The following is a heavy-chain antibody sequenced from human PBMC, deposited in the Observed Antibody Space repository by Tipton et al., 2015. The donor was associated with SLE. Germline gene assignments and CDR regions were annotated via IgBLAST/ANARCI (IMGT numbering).Heavy chain of an antibody. J-gene: IGHJ3*02. Sequence: TLSLTCTVSGGSISSGGFYWSWIRQHPGKGLEWIGYIYYSGSTYYNPSLKSRVTISVDTSKNQFSLKLSSVTAADTAAYYCASCSRSDAFDIWGQGTMVTVSS. CDR3: ASCSRSDAFDI. V-gene: IGHV4-31*03. D-gene: IGHD2-2*01. CDR1: GGSISSGGFY. CDR2: IYYSGST.